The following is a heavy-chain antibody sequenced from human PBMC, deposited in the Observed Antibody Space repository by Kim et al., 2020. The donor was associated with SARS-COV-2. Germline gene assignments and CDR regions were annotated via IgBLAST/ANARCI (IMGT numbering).Heavy chain of an antibody. D-gene: IGHD2-8*01. J-gene: IGHJ4*02. CDR2: INSDGSST. CDR1: GFTFSSYW. Sequence: GGSLRLSCAASGFTFSSYWMHWVRQAPGKGLVWVSRINSDGSSTSYADSVKGRFTISRDNAKNTLYLQMNSLRAEDTAVYYCAILLGMLDFDYWDQGTLVTVSS. CDR3: AILLGMLDFDY. V-gene: IGHV3-74*01.